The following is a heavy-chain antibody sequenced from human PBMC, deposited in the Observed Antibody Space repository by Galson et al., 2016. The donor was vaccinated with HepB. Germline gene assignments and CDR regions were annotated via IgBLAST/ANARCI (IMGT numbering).Heavy chain of an antibody. J-gene: IGHJ4*02. CDR1: GFTFSGYA. V-gene: IGHV3-66*01. D-gene: IGHD4-17*01. Sequence: SLRLSCAASGFTFSGYAMNWVRQAPGKGLEWVSLIYGGVFTYYADSVKGRFTISRDNSKNTLYLQMNSLRAEDTAVYYCARDDFGDSIDYWGQGTLVTVSS. CDR2: IYGGVFT. CDR3: ARDDFGDSIDY.